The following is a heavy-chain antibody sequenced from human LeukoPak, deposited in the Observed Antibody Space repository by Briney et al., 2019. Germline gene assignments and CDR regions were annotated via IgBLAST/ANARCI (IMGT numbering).Heavy chain of an antibody. Sequence: GGSLRLSCAASGFTFSSYAMSWVRQAPGEGLEWVSAISGSGGSTYYADSVKGRFTISRDNSKNTLYLQMNSLRAEDTDVYYCAKDLIGIAVAGYFDYWGQGTLVTVSS. J-gene: IGHJ4*02. D-gene: IGHD6-19*01. CDR3: AKDLIGIAVAGYFDY. V-gene: IGHV3-23*01. CDR2: ISGSGGST. CDR1: GFTFSSYA.